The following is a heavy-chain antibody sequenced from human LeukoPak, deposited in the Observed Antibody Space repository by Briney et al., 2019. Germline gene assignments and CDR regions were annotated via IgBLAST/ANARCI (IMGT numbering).Heavy chain of an antibody. J-gene: IGHJ3*02. CDR3: AKSNGYGLIDI. Sequence: SETLSLTCTVSGYSISSGNYWDWIRQPPGKGLEWIGSIYHSGSTYYNPSLKSRVTISVDTSKTQFSLKLNSVTAADTAVYYCAKSNGYGLIDIWGQGTMVTVSS. CDR1: GYSISSGNY. CDR2: IYHSGST. D-gene: IGHD3-22*01. V-gene: IGHV4-38-2*02.